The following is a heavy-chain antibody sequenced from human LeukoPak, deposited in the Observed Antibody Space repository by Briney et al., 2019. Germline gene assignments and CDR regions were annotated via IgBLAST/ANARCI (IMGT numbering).Heavy chain of an antibody. D-gene: IGHD3/OR15-3a*01. V-gene: IGHV6-1*01. CDR2: IYYRSTRYS. CDR1: GDSVSRKSAG. CDR3: ARGGLVLGSIDSLIAFDL. J-gene: IGHJ3*01. Sequence: SQTLSLTCAISGDSVSRKSAGWNWIRQSPSRGLEWLGRIYYRSTRYSDFLTSRITISPDTYKNQFSLHLDSVTPEDTAVYYCARGGLVLGSIDSLIAFDLWGQGTVVTVSS.